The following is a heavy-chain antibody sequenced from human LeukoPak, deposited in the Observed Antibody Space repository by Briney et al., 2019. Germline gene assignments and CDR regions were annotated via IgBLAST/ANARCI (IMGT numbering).Heavy chain of an antibody. CDR2: INHSGST. V-gene: IGHV4-34*01. CDR3: ARVGVPPARRCYYYYMDV. Sequence: PSETLSLTCAVYGGSFSGYYWSWIRQPPGKGLEWIGEINHSGSTNYNPSLKSRVTISVDTSKNQFSLKLSSVTAADTAVYYCARVGVPPARRCYYYYMDVWGKGTTVTVSS. J-gene: IGHJ6*03. D-gene: IGHD2-2*01. CDR1: GGSFSGYY.